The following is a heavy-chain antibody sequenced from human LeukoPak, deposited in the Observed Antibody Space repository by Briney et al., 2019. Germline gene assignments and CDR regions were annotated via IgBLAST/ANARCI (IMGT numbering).Heavy chain of an antibody. V-gene: IGHV5-51*01. CDR3: ARLRDAYSDLFYFDY. CDR1: GYSFTNYW. D-gene: IGHD5-24*01. Sequence: GESLRISCKGSGYSFTNYWIGWVRQMPGKGLEWMGIIYPGDSDTRYSPSFQGQVTISADKSISTAYLQWSSLKASDTAMFYCARLRDAYSDLFYFDYWGQGTLVTVSS. CDR2: IYPGDSDT. J-gene: IGHJ4*02.